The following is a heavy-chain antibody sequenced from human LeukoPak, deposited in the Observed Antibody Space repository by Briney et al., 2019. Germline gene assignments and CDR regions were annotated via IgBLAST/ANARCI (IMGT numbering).Heavy chain of an antibody. D-gene: IGHD5-18*01. V-gene: IGHV3-23*01. CDR1: GFSFINYA. J-gene: IGHJ2*01. CDR2: ISGGGVNI. Sequence: GGSLRLSCAASGFSFINYAMSWVRQAPGKGLEWVSVISGGGVNIFYAESVKGRFTISRDNSKNTLYLQMNSLRAEDTAVYYCAKAPGGYSYGYPFYWYFDLWGRGTLVTVSS. CDR3: AKAPGGYSYGYPFYWYFDL.